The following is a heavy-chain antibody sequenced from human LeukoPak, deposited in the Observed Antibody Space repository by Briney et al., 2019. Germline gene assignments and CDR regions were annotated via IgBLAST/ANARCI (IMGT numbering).Heavy chain of an antibody. Sequence: GGSLRLSCAASGFTFSSYAMSWVRQAPGKGLEWVSAISGSGGSTYYADSVKGRFTISRENSKNTLYLQMNSLRAEDTAVYYCAKDREDIVVVVAAPHAFDIWGQGTMVTVSS. CDR2: ISGSGGST. CDR3: AKDREDIVVVVAAPHAFDI. D-gene: IGHD2-15*01. V-gene: IGHV3-23*01. CDR1: GFTFSSYA. J-gene: IGHJ3*02.